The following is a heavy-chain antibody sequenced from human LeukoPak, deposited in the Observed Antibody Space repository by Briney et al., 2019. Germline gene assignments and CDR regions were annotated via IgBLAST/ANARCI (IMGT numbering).Heavy chain of an antibody. Sequence: GGSLRLSCAASGFTFSSYAMHWVRQAPGKGLEWVAVISYGGSNKYYADSVKGRFTISRDNSKNTLYLQMNSLRAEDTAVYYCARDFLSPIAAAGTVDYWGQGTLVTVSS. J-gene: IGHJ4*02. D-gene: IGHD6-13*01. CDR1: GFTFSSYA. CDR3: ARDFLSPIAAAGTVDY. CDR2: ISYGGSNK. V-gene: IGHV3-30-3*01.